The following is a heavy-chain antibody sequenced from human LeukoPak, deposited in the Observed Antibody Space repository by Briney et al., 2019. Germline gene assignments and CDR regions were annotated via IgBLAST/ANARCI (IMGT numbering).Heavy chain of an antibody. V-gene: IGHV4-38-2*02. J-gene: IGHJ5*02. CDR1: GYSISSGYY. D-gene: IGHD2-15*01. CDR3: ARDLRYCSGGSCYGWFDP. Sequence: SETLSLTCTVSGYSISSGYYWGWIRQPPGKGREWIGSIYHSGSTYYNPSLKSRVTISVDTSKNQFSLKLSSVTAADTAVYYCARDLRYCSGGSCYGWFDPWGQGTLVTVSS. CDR2: IYHSGST.